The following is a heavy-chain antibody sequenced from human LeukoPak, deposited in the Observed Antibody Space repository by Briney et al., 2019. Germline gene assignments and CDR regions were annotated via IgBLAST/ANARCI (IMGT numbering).Heavy chain of an antibody. J-gene: IGHJ4*02. CDR3: AREEGYYAYFDY. CDR1: GGSFSGYF. CDR2: INHSRNT. D-gene: IGHD3-22*01. Sequence: SSETLSLTCAVDGGSFSGYFWSWIRQPPGKGLEWIGEINHSRNTNYNPSLKSRVTMSVDTSKNQFSLKLSSVTAADTAMYYCAREEGYYAYFDYWGQGTLVTVSS. V-gene: IGHV4-34*01.